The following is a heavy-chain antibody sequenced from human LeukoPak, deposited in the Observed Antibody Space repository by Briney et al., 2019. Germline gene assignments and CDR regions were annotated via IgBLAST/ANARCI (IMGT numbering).Heavy chain of an antibody. V-gene: IGHV1-69*13. CDR3: AREGSSSAWWRAFDI. J-gene: IGHJ3*02. Sequence: SVKVSCKASGGSFRIYAINWVRQAPGQGLEWMGTTIPIFGTANYAQKFQGGVTITADESTSTAYMELSSLRSEDTAVYYCAREGSSSAWWRAFDIWGQGTMVTVSS. CDR1: GGSFRIYA. CDR2: TIPIFGTA. D-gene: IGHD6-19*01.